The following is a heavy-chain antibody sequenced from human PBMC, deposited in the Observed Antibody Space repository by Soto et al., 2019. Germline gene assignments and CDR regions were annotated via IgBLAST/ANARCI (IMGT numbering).Heavy chain of an antibody. D-gene: IGHD2-2*03. CDR3: SRRSFGYYGP. CDR2: IRNTPYGGTT. J-gene: IGHJ5*02. V-gene: IGHV3-49*04. Sequence: GGSLRLSCNFSGFRFSEHSMTWVRQAPGKGLEWVGFIRNTPYGGTTDYAASVRGRFTISRDDSASIAYLQMNSLKTEESGLYYCSRRSFGYYGPWGPGTLVPVSP. CDR1: GFRFSEHS.